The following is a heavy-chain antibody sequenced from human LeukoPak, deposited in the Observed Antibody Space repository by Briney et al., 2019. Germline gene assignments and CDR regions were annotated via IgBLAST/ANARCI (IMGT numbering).Heavy chain of an antibody. V-gene: IGHV3-23*01. J-gene: IGHJ4*02. CDR3: ARDVTHCGGDCYSGDY. D-gene: IGHD2-21*02. CDR2: ISATGVST. CDR1: GFTFSNYA. Sequence: GGSLRLSCTASGFTFSNYAMRWVRQAPGKGLEWVSSISATGVSTYYADSVKGRFTISRDNSEKILYLQMSSLRAEDTAVCYRARDVTHCGGDCYSGDYWGQGTLVTVSS.